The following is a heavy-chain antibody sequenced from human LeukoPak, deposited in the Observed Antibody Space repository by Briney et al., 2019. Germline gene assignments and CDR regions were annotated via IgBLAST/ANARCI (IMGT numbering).Heavy chain of an antibody. Sequence: SVKVSCKASGGTFSSYAISWVRQAPGQGLEWMGGIIPIFGTANYAQKFQGRVTITADESTSTAYMELSSLRSEDTAVYYCARPCRGYGIPYYYYMDVWGKGTTVTVSS. CDR3: ARPCRGYGIPYYYYMDV. J-gene: IGHJ6*03. CDR1: GGTFSSYA. V-gene: IGHV1-69*01. D-gene: IGHD5-12*01. CDR2: IIPIFGTA.